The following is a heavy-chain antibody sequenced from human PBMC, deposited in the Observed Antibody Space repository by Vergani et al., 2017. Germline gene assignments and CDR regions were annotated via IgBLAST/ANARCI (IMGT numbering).Heavy chain of an antibody. Sequence: VQLVESGGGLVQPGGSLRLSCAASGFTFSSYEMNWVRQAPGKGLEWIGEINHSGSTNYNPSLKSRVTISVDTSKNQFSLKLSSVTAADTAVYYCARVAPFGRSYGYKQWLVHFDYWGQGTLVTVSS. CDR1: GFTFSSYE. CDR2: INHSGST. J-gene: IGHJ4*02. CDR3: ARVAPFGRSYGYKQWLVHFDY. V-gene: IGHV4-34*01. D-gene: IGHD6-19*01.